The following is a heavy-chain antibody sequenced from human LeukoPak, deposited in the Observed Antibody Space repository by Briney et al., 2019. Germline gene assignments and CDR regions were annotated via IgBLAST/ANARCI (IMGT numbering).Heavy chain of an antibody. CDR3: ARDWNCTTTTCYNCFDP. D-gene: IGHD2-8*01. V-gene: IGHV1-18*01. CDR1: GYIFINYG. Sequence: ASVKVSCEASGYIFINYGISWVRQAPGQGLEWMGWISPSTGVTKYAQKFRDTITLTTETSTSTAYMELRSLRSDDTAVYYCARDWNCTTTTCYNCFDPWGQGTLVTVSS. CDR2: ISPSTGVT. J-gene: IGHJ5*02.